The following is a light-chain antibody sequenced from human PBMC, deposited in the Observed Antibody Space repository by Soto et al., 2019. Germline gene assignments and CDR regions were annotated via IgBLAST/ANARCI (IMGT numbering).Light chain of an antibody. CDR2: EVS. V-gene: IGLV2-14*01. CDR1: SSDIGGYNY. Sequence: QSALTQPASVSGSPGQSITISCTGTSSDIGGYNYVSWYQQHPGKAPKLMLYEVSNRPSGVSNRFSGFKSGNTASLTITGLQAEDEAAYYCNSYTSSSTLYVFGTGTKLTVL. CDR3: NSYTSSSTLYV. J-gene: IGLJ1*01.